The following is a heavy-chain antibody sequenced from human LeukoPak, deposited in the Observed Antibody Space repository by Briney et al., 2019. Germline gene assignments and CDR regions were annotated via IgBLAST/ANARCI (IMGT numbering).Heavy chain of an antibody. D-gene: IGHD3-10*01. V-gene: IGHV3-30-3*01. CDR3: AKDAVRGSGRINWFDS. CDR1: GFTFSSYA. Sequence: PGRSLRLSCAASGFTFSSYAMHWVRQAPGKGLEWVAVISYDGSNKYYADSVKGRFTISRDNSKNTLYLQMNSLRAEDTAVYYCAKDAVRGSGRINWFDSWGQGTLVTVSS. J-gene: IGHJ5*01. CDR2: ISYDGSNK.